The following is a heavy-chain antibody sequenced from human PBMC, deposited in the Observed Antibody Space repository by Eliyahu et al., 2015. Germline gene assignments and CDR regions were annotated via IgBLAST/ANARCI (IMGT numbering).Heavy chain of an antibody. J-gene: IGHJ6*02. CDR2: INPNSGGT. CDR1: GXTFTGXX. Sequence: QVQLVQSGAEVKKPGASVKVSCKASGXTFTGXXMHWVRQAPGQGLEWMGWINPNSGGTNYAQKFQGWVTMTRDTSISTAYMELSRLRSDDTAVYYCARSPYSSSWFSPNYYYYGMDVWGQGTTVTVSS. V-gene: IGHV1-2*04. CDR3: ARSPYSSSWFSPNYYYYGMDV. D-gene: IGHD6-13*01.